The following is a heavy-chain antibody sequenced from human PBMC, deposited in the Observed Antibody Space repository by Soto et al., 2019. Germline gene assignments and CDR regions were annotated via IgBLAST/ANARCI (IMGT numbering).Heavy chain of an antibody. CDR1: GFTFNTHW. CDR2: IYFDGITT. V-gene: IGHV3-74*01. Sequence: EVQLVESGVGVVQPGGSLRLSCTASGFTFNTHWMHWVRQAPGKGLVWVSRIYFDGITTNYADSVKGRLTVSRNNAKNTVYLHVNTLRDEDPAVYYCASGGAMGVDYWGQGTLVTVSS. CDR3: ASGGAMGVDY. D-gene: IGHD1-26*01. J-gene: IGHJ4*02.